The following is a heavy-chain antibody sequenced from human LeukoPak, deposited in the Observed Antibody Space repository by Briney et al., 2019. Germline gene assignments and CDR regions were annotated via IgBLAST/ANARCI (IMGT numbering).Heavy chain of an antibody. D-gene: IGHD6-13*01. CDR2: INPNSGGT. CDR3: ARRVIAAAADLEY. V-gene: IGHV1-2*04. J-gene: IGHJ4*02. CDR1: GYTFTGYY. Sequence: ASVKVSCKASGYTFTGYYMHWVRQAPGQGLEWMGWINPNSGGTNYAQKFQGWVTMTRDTSISTAYMELSRLTSDDTAVYYCARRVIAAAADLEYWGQGTLVTVSS.